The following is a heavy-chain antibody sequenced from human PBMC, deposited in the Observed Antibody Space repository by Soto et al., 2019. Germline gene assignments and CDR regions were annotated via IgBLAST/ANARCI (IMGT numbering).Heavy chain of an antibody. D-gene: IGHD3-22*01. CDR2: ISAYNGNT. CDR1: GYTFTSYG. Sequence: GSSVKVSCKASGYTFTSYGISWVRQAPGQGLEWMGWISAYNGNTNYAQKLQGRVTMTTDTSTSTAYMELRSLRSDDTAVYYCARDYDSSGTGPFDIWGQGTMVSVSS. V-gene: IGHV1-18*04. CDR3: ARDYDSSGTGPFDI. J-gene: IGHJ3*02.